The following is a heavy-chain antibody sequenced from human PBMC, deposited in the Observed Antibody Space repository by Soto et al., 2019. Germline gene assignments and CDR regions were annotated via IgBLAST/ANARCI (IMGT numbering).Heavy chain of an antibody. J-gene: IGHJ6*02. CDR1: GFTFSSYS. V-gene: IGHV3-21*01. CDR3: ARVRARIAAAGDPYYYGMDV. Sequence: GGSLRLSCAASGFTFSSYSMNWVRQAPGKGLEWVSSISSSSSYIYYADSVKGRFTISRDNAKNSLYLQMNSLRAEDTAVYYCARVRARIAAAGDPYYYGMDVWGQGTTVTVSS. D-gene: IGHD6-13*01. CDR2: ISSSSSYI.